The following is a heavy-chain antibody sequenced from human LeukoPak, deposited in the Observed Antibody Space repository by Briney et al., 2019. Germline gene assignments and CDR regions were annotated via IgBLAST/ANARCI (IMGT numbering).Heavy chain of an antibody. D-gene: IGHD3-9*01. J-gene: IGHJ4*02. Sequence: GGSLRLSCAASGFTFSSYWMSWVRQAPGKGLEWVANIKQDGSEKYYVDSVKGRFTISRDNAKNSLYLQMNSLRAEDTAVYYCASEYYDILTGYEYWGQGTLVTVSS. CDR2: IKQDGSEK. CDR1: GFTFSSYW. CDR3: ASEYYDILTGYEY. V-gene: IGHV3-7*01.